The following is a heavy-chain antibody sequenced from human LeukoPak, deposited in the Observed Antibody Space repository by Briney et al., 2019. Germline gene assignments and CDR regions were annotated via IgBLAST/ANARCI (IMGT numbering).Heavy chain of an antibody. CDR3: ARDPGPYCSNDCYFDY. V-gene: IGHV4-59*01. D-gene: IGHD2-8*01. Sequence: SETLSLTCIVSGGSISSGYWAWFRQPPGKGLEWIGYVDYSGSTIYNPSLQNRVTISIDTSKNQFSLKLSSVTEADTAVFYCARDPGPYCSNDCYFDYWGRGTRVTVSS. J-gene: IGHJ4*02. CDR2: VDYSGST. CDR1: GGSISSGY.